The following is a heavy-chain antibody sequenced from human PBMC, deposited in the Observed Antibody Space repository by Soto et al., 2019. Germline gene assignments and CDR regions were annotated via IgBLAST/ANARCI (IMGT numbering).Heavy chain of an antibody. J-gene: IGHJ6*02. Sequence: QVQLVQSGAEVKKPGSSVKVSCKASGGTFSSYTISWVRQAPGQGLEWMGRIIPILGIANYAQKFQGRVTXTXXKATSTAYMELSSLRSEDTAVYYCAGRGYYYGMDVWGQGTTVTVSS. D-gene: IGHD1-26*01. CDR1: GGTFSSYT. CDR3: AGRGYYYGMDV. CDR2: IIPILGIA. V-gene: IGHV1-69*02.